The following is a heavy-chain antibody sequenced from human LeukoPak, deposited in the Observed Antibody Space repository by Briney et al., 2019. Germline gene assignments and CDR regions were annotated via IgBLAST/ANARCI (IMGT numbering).Heavy chain of an antibody. V-gene: IGHV3-23*01. J-gene: IGHJ4*02. D-gene: IGHD6-13*01. Sequence: GGSLRLSCAAYGFTFSSYAMSWVRQPPRKGLEWVSAISGRCGSTYYAESVKGRFTISRDNSKNTLYLQMNSLRAEDTAVYYWAKEKVATAGYFDSWGQGTLVTVPS. CDR1: GFTFSSYA. CDR2: ISGRCGST. CDR3: AKEKVATAGYFDS.